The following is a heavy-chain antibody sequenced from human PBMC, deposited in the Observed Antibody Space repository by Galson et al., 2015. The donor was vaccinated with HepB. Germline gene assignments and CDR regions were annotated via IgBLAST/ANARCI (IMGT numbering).Heavy chain of an antibody. J-gene: IGHJ4*02. CDR2: IKQDGSEK. Sequence: SLRLSCAASGFTFSSYWMSWVRQAPGKGLEWVANIKQDGSEKYYVDSVKGRFIISRDNAKNSLYLQMNSLRAEDTAVYYCARVLAGIASVYYFDYWGQGTLVTVSS. V-gene: IGHV3-7*03. CDR3: ARVLAGIASVYYFDY. CDR1: GFTFSSYW. D-gene: IGHD6-13*01.